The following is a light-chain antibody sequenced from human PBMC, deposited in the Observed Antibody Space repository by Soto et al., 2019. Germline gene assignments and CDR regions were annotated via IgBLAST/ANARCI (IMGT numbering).Light chain of an antibody. J-gene: IGLJ2*01. CDR1: SSDVGGYNY. CDR2: GVT. V-gene: IGLV2-14*01. Sequence: QSALTQPASVSGSPGQSITISCTGTSSDVGGYNYVSWYQQHPGKAPKLMIYGVTNRPSGVSNRVSGSKSGNTASLTISGLQAEDEADYYCSSYTSSTTLSVVFGGGIKLTVL. CDR3: SSYTSSTTLSVV.